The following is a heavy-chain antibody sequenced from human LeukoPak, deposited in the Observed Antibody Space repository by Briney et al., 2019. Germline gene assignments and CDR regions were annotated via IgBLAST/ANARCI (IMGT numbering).Heavy chain of an antibody. CDR2: IVVGSGNT. V-gene: IGHV1-58*02. D-gene: IGHD3-10*01. J-gene: IGHJ4*02. Sequence: SVKVSCEASGFTFSRSAMQWVRQARGQRLEWIGWIVVGSGNTNYAQKFQERVTITRDMSTSTAYMELSSLRSEDTAVYYCATDTLQEFGWGQGTLVTVSS. CDR1: GFTFSRSA. CDR3: ATDTLQEFG.